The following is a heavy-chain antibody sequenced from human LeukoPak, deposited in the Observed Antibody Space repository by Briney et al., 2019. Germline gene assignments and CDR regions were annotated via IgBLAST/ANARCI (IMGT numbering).Heavy chain of an antibody. CDR3: ARLGSGWADAFDI. CDR2: IKQDGSEK. D-gene: IGHD6-19*01. CDR1: GFTFSTYW. J-gene: IGHJ3*02. V-gene: IGHV3-7*01. Sequence: GGSLRLSCAASGFTFSTYWMSWVRQAPGKGLEWVANIKQDGSEKYYVDSVKGRFTISRDNAKNSLYLQMNSLRAEDTAVYYCARLGSGWADAFDIWGQGTMVTVSS.